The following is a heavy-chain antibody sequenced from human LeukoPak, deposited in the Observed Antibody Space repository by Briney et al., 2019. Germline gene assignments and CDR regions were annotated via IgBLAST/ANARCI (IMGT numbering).Heavy chain of an antibody. Sequence: SETLSLTCAVYGGSFSGYYWSWIRQPPGKGLEWIGEINHSGSTNYNPSLKSRVTISVDTSKNQFSLKLSSVTAADTAVYYCARAPRWGVRFDYWGQGTLVTVSS. CDR3: ARAPRWGVRFDY. J-gene: IGHJ4*02. CDR1: GGSFSGYY. CDR2: INHSGST. V-gene: IGHV4-34*01. D-gene: IGHD3-16*01.